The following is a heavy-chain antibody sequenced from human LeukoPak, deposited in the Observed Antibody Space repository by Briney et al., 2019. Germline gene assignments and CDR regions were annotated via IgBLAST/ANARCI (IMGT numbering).Heavy chain of an antibody. CDR1: GFTFSSYH. CDR3: ARTLGSSSWYYFDY. D-gene: IGHD6-13*01. V-gene: IGHV3-21*01. Sequence: RAGGSLRLSCAASGFTFSSYHMSWVRQAPGKGLEWVSSISSSSMYIYYADSVKGRFTISRDNAKNSLYLQMNSLRAEDTAMYYCARTLGSSSWYYFDYWGQGTLVTVSS. J-gene: IGHJ4*02. CDR2: ISSSSMYI.